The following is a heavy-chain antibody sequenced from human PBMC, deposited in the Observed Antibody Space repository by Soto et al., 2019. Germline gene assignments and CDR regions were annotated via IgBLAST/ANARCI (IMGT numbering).Heavy chain of an antibody. J-gene: IGHJ4*02. CDR2: IYHSGST. CDR1: GGSISSSNW. D-gene: IGHD3-10*01. V-gene: IGHV4-4*02. Sequence: PSETLSLTCAVSGGSISSSNWGGWVRQPPGKVLEWIGEIYHSGSTNYNPSLKSRVTISVDKSKNQFALKLSSVTAADTAVYYCARWGPTGRGFDYWGQGTLVTVSS. CDR3: ARWGPTGRGFDY.